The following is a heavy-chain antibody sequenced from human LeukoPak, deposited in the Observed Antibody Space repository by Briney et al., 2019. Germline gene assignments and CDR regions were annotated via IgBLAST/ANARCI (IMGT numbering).Heavy chain of an antibody. CDR1: GGSISSYY. V-gene: IGHV4-4*07. CDR3: AGLYYYGSGSSFDY. CDR2: IYTSGST. J-gene: IGHJ4*02. D-gene: IGHD3-10*01. Sequence: PSETLSLTCTVSGGSISSYYWSWIRQPAGKGLEWIGRIYTSGSTNYNPSLKSRVTMSVDTSKNQFSLKLSSVTAADTAVYYCAGLYYYGSGSSFDYWGQGTLSPSPQ.